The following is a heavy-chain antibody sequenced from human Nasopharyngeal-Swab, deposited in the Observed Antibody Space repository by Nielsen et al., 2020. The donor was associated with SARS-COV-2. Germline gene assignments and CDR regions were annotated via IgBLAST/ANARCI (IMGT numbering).Heavy chain of an antibody. CDR2: IYYSGST. V-gene: IGHV4-61*01. CDR3: ARDHYGSGSPSMDV. CDR1: GGSVSSGSYY. D-gene: IGHD3-10*01. Sequence: SETLSLTCTVSGGSVSSGSYYWSWIRQPPGKGLEWIGCIYYSGSTNYNPSLKSRVTISVDTSKNQFSLKLSSVTAADTAVYYCARDHYGSGSPSMDVWGQGTTVTVSS. J-gene: IGHJ6*02.